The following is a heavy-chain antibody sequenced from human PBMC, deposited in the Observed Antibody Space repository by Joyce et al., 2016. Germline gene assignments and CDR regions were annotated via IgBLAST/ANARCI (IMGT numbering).Heavy chain of an antibody. V-gene: IGHV3-15*01. Sequence: VQLVESGGGLVQPGESLRLSCGVSGLTFRTTWMSWVRQAPGKGLEWIGRIKSKNDGGTLDYIETVKGRFTLSRDDSTNTVYLQMDSLKIEDTAMYYCTTDHRYWGRGTLVTVSS. CDR3: TTDHRY. CDR2: IKSKNDGGTL. CDR1: GLTFRTTW. J-gene: IGHJ4*02.